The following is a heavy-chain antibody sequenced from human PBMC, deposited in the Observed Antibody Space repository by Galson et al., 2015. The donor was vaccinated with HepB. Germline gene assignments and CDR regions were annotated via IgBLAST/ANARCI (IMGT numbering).Heavy chain of an antibody. D-gene: IGHD3-22*01. Sequence: SCKASGGTFSSYAISWGRQAPGQGLEWMGGIIPIFGIANYAQKFQGRVTITADESTSTAYMELSSLRSEDTAGYYCARTEGSGYSRHFDFWGPGTLVTGSP. CDR3: ARTEGSGYSRHFDF. J-gene: IGHJ4*02. V-gene: IGHV1-69*01. CDR2: IIPIFGIA. CDR1: GGTFSSYA.